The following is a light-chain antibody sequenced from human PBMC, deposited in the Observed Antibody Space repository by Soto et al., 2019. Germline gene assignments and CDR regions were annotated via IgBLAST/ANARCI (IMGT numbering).Light chain of an antibody. CDR3: QQRDSPPYT. CDR2: TAS. V-gene: IGKV1-39*01. Sequence: DIQMTQSPSSLSASVGDRVTITCRASQSISYSLNWYQQKPGQAPSLLIYTASNLHSGVPSRFSGSGSGTDFTLTISSLQPEDFATYYCQQRDSPPYTFGQGTKLDI. CDR1: QSISYS. J-gene: IGKJ2*01.